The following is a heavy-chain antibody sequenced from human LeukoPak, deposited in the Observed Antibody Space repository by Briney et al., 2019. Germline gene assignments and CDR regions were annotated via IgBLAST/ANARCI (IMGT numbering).Heavy chain of an antibody. Sequence: KTSETLSLTCSASGASTSDKYWSWIRQSPGRTLEWIGHIYNGRNTKYNPSLTSRVTISVDTSKNQFSLGLTSVTAADTAMYYCAQTTGWPGFDFWGPGALVTVSS. CDR1: GASTSDKY. CDR2: IYNGRNT. V-gene: IGHV4-59*08. CDR3: AQTTGWPGFDF. J-gene: IGHJ4*02. D-gene: IGHD6-19*01.